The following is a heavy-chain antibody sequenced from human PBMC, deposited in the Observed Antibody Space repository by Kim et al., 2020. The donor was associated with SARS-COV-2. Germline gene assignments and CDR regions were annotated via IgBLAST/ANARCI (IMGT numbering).Heavy chain of an antibody. V-gene: IGHV3-11*03. D-gene: IGHD2-15*01. J-gene: IGHJ4*01. CDR2: ISSSASYT. CDR1: GFTFSDSF. Sequence: GGSLRLSCVASGFTFSDSFMSWIRQAPGKGLEWVSYISSSASYTNYADSVKGRFTISRDNAKDSLYLQMNSLRAEDTAVYYCARTGYCNGGICYSHYFD. CDR3: ARTGYCNGGICYSHYFD.